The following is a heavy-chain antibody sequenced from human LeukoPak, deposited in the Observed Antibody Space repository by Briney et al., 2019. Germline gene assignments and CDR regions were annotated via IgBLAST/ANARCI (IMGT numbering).Heavy chain of an antibody. CDR3: VRGWSTVSYYFQY. CDR2: ISGDGGTK. Sequence: GGSLRPSCEASGFTLNNYAVSGVRRAPGKGLEGGSSISGDGGTKSNADSVKGRFTISRDYSQNTLYLQLNSLKAEDTAVYYCVRGWSTVSYYFQYWGQGTLVTVSS. V-gene: IGHV3-23*01. J-gene: IGHJ4*02. CDR1: GFTLNNYA. D-gene: IGHD3-3*01.